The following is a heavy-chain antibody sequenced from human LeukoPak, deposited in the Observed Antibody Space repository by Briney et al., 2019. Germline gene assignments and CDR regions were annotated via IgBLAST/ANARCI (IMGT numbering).Heavy chain of an antibody. V-gene: IGHV3-74*01. CDR3: ARGSLIDYDIYPTLFDY. CDR2: INSDGSST. CDR1: GFTFSNSS. D-gene: IGHD3-22*01. Sequence: GGSLRLSCVASGFTFSNSSMNWVRQAPGKGLVWVSRINSDGSSTSYADSVKGRFTISRDNAKNSLYLQMNSLRAEDTALYYCARGSLIDYDIYPTLFDYWGQGTLVTVSS. J-gene: IGHJ4*02.